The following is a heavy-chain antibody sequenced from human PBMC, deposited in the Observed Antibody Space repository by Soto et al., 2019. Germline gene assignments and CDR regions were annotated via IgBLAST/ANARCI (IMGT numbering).Heavy chain of an antibody. CDR1: GFTFSSYG. CDR2: ISYDGSNK. J-gene: IGHJ4*02. V-gene: IGHV3-30*18. Sequence: GGSLRLSCAASGFTFSSYGMHWVRQAPGKGLEWVAVISYDGSNKYYADSVKGRFTISRDNSKNTLYLQMNSLRAEDTAVYYCAKDVDTAMATHFDYWGQGTLVTVSS. CDR3: AKDVDTAMATHFDY. D-gene: IGHD5-18*01.